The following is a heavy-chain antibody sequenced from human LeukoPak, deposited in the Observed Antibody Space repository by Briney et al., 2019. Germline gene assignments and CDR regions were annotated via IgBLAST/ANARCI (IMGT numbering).Heavy chain of an antibody. Sequence: NSGESLKISCKGSGYSFQDYWIGWVRQMPGKGPELMRRIFPHDSDTKYSPSFEGQVTISVDKSISTAYVQWGSLRVSDTAIYYCAKSGIRGCSSSTRCYTSFFYYGMDVWGQGTTVTVSS. V-gene: IGHV5-51*01. CDR3: AKSGIRGCSSSTRCYTSFFYYGMDV. CDR1: GYSFQDYW. CDR2: IFPHDSDT. J-gene: IGHJ6*02. D-gene: IGHD2-2*02.